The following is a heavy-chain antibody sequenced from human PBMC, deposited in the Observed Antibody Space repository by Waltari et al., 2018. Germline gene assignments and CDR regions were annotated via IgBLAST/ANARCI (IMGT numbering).Heavy chain of an antibody. J-gene: IGHJ4*02. D-gene: IGHD4-17*01. CDR1: GVIFRSNA. CDR2: ISGSGENT. Sequence: EVQLLESGGTLVQPGGSLRVSCAASGVIFRSNAFSWVRQAPGKGLEWVSSISGSGENTYYAESVKGRFTISRDNSKHTVCLRLNNLRVDDTAVYYCARDPLNDYGGWDDYWGQGTLVTVSS. CDR3: ARDPLNDYGGWDDY. V-gene: IGHV3-23*01.